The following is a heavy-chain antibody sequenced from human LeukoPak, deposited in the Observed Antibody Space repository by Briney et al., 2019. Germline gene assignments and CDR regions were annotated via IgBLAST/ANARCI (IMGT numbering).Heavy chain of an antibody. J-gene: IGHJ1*01. D-gene: IGHD3-9*01. Sequence: ASVKVSCKASGYTFTGYYMHWVRQAPGQGLEWMGWINPNSGGTNYAQKFQGRVTMTRDTSISTAYMELSRLRSDDTAVYYCARAGGYYDILTGYYLVAEYFQHWGQGTLVTVSS. CDR3: ARAGGYYDILTGYYLVAEYFQH. CDR1: GYTFTGYY. V-gene: IGHV1-2*02. CDR2: INPNSGGT.